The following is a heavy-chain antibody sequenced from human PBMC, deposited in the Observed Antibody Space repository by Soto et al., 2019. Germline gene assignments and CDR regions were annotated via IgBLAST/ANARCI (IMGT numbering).Heavy chain of an antibody. J-gene: IGHJ3*02. D-gene: IGHD3-9*01. Sequence: GGSLRLSCAASGFTFSNAWMSWVRQAPGKGLEWVGRIKSKTDGGTTDYAAPVKGRFTISRDDSKNTLYLQMNSLKTEDTAVYYCTTGDILTGFPDAFDIWGQGTMVTVSS. CDR1: GFTFSNAW. V-gene: IGHV3-15*01. CDR3: TTGDILTGFPDAFDI. CDR2: IKSKTDGGTT.